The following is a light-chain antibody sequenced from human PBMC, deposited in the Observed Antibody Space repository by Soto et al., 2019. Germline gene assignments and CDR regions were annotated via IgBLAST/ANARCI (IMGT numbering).Light chain of an antibody. CDR3: HQYGISQPT. V-gene: IGKV3-20*01. J-gene: IGKJ1*01. CDR1: QSVSSSY. Sequence: EIVLTHSPGTLSLSPGERATLSCRASQSVSSSYLAWYQQKPGQAPRLLIYGASSRATGIPDRFSGSGSGKYLTLTVSRLEPEDFAVFYCHQYGISQPTVGPGTKVDIK. CDR2: GAS.